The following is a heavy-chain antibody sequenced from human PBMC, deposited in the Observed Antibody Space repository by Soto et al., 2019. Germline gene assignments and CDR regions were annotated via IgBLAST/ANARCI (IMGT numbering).Heavy chain of an antibody. CDR2: IYHSGST. D-gene: IGHD4-17*01. J-gene: IGHJ5*02. CDR3: ARVWTTVTNWFDP. Sequence: QVQLQESGPGLVKPSGTLSLTCAVSGGSINSTNWWSWVRQPPGKWLEWIGEIYHSGSTNYNPSLKSRVTISVDKSKNQFSLKLSSVTAADTAVYYCARVWTTVTNWFDPWGQGTLVTVSS. V-gene: IGHV4-4*02. CDR1: GGSINSTNW.